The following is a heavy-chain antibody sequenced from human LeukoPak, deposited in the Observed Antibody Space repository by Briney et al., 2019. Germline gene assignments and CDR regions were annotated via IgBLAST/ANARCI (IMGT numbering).Heavy chain of an antibody. CDR3: ARGLPRIAAAGTRSWFDH. J-gene: IGHJ5*02. Sequence: ASVKVSCKASGYTFTGYYMHWVRQAPGQGLEWMGWINPNSGGTNYAQKYQGRVTMTRDRSISTAYMELSRLRSDDTAVYYCARGLPRIAAAGTRSWFDHWGQGTLVTVSS. D-gene: IGHD6-13*01. V-gene: IGHV1-2*02. CDR2: INPNSGGT. CDR1: GYTFTGYY.